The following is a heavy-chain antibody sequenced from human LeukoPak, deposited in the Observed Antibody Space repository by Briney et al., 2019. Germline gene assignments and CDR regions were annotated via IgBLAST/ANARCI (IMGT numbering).Heavy chain of an antibody. J-gene: IGHJ4*02. D-gene: IGHD3-3*01. CDR2: ISDSGRTT. V-gene: IGHV3-48*03. Sequence: GALRLSCAVSGLTFSNFKMNWVRQAPGKGLEWVSYISDSGRTTFYADSVKGRFTISRDNAKNSLYLQMSSLRVEGTAVYYCASWAGNTQSDSWSGPFDYWGQGTLVTVSS. CDR1: GLTFSNFK. CDR3: ASWAGNTQSDSWSGPFDY.